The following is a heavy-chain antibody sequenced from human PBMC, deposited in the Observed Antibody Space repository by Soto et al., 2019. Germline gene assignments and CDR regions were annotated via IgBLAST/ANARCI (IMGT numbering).Heavy chain of an antibody. CDR2: IYWDDDK. Sequence: SGPTLVKPTQTLTLTCTFSGFSLSTSGVGVGWIRQPPGKALEWLALIYWDDDKRYSPSLKSRLTITKDTSKNQVVLTMTNMDPVDTATYYCAHIAKDSDSAERKIIAFDIWGQGTMVTVSS. D-gene: IGHD2-15*01. CDR1: GFSLSTSGVG. V-gene: IGHV2-5*02. CDR3: AHIAKDSDSAERKIIAFDI. J-gene: IGHJ3*02.